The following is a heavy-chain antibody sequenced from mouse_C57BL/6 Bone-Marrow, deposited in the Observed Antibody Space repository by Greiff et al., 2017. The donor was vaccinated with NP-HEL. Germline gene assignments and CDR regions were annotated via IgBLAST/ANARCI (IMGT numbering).Heavy chain of an antibody. CDR3: GYDGYYSYAMDY. J-gene: IGHJ4*01. CDR1: GYTFTSYW. Sequence: QVQLQQPGAELVKPGASVKLSCTASGYTFTSYWMHWVKQRPGQGLEWIGMIHPNSGSTNYNEKFKSKATLTVDKSSSTAYMQLSSLTSEDSAVYYCGYDGYYSYAMDYWGQGTSVTVSS. V-gene: IGHV1-64*01. CDR2: IHPNSGST. D-gene: IGHD2-3*01.